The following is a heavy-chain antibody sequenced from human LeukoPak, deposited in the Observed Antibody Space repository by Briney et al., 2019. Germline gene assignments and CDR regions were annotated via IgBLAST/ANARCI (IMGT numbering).Heavy chain of an antibody. CDR3: AKGSLGGLANNGDYSVFDY. J-gene: IGHJ4*02. D-gene: IGHD4-17*01. CDR2: ISYYGSNK. V-gene: IGHV3-30*18. CDR1: GFTFSSSG. Sequence: GGSLRLSCAASGFTFSSSGMHWVRQAPGKGLEWVAVISYYGSNKYYADSVKGRFTISRDNSKNTLNPQMNSLRTEDTAIYYCAKGSLGGLANNGDYSVFDYWGQGTLVTVSS.